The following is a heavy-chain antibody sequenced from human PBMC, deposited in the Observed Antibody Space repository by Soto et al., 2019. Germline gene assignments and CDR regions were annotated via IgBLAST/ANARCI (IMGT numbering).Heavy chain of an antibody. CDR3: ARVSEGQVQLERRDYDFWSGYYHYYYYGMDV. CDR1: GGTFSSYA. V-gene: IGHV1-69*06. CDR2: IIPIFGTA. Sequence: SVKVSCKASGGTFSSYAISWVRQAPGQGLEWMGGIIPIFGTANYAQKFQGRVTVTADKSTSTAYMELSSLRSEDTAVYYCARVSEGQVQLERRDYDFWSGYYHYYYYGMDVWGQGTTVTVSS. D-gene: IGHD3-3*01. J-gene: IGHJ6*02.